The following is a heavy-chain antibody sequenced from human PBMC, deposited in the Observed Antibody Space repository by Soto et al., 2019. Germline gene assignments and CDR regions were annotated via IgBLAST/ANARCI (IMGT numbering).Heavy chain of an antibody. J-gene: IGHJ5*01. Sequence: SETLSLTCTVSVGSISSYYWSLIRQPPGKGLEWIGYIYYSGSTNYNPSLKSRITISLDTTNNQFSMKLNSVTAADTAVYYCARVPVDTYMIYWSEPSGQGTLLTLSS. CDR2: IYYSGST. CDR3: ARVPVDTYMIYWSEP. V-gene: IGHV4-59*01. D-gene: IGHD3-16*01. CDR1: VGSISSYY.